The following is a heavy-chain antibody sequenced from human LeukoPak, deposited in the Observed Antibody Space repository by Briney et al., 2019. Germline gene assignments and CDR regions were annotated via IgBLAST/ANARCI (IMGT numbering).Heavy chain of an antibody. CDR3: ARQYSGYDSWFDP. CDR2: IDPSDSYT. J-gene: IGHJ5*02. CDR1: GYRFTSYW. D-gene: IGHD5-12*01. Sequence: HGESLKISCKGSGYRFTSYWISWVRQMPGKGLEWLGRIDPSDSYTNYSPSFQGHVTISADQSISTAYLQWSSLKASDTAMYYCARQYSGYDSWFDPWGQGTLVTVSS. V-gene: IGHV5-10-1*01.